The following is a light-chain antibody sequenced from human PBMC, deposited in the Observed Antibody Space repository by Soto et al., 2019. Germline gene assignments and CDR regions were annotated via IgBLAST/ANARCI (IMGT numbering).Light chain of an antibody. Sequence: EIVMTQSPATLSVSPGERATLSCRASQRVSSNLAGYQQKPGQAPRLLIYGASTRATGIPARFSGSGSGTEFTLTISSLQSEDFAVYYCQQYNTWPPYMYTFGQGTKLGIK. CDR2: GAS. J-gene: IGKJ2*01. V-gene: IGKV3-15*01. CDR1: QRVSSN. CDR3: QQYNTWPPYMYT.